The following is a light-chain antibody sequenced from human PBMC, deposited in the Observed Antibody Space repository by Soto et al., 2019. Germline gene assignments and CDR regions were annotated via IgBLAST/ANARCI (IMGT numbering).Light chain of an antibody. CDR1: QSVGRT. J-gene: IGKJ2*01. Sequence: EIVMTQSPATLSVSPGERATLSCRASQSVGRTLAWYQQKPGQSPRLLVYGASTRANGTPARLSGSGSETEFTLTISSLQSEDVAVYYCQQYNQWPPYTFGQGTKVEIK. CDR2: GAS. CDR3: QQYNQWPPYT. V-gene: IGKV3-15*01.